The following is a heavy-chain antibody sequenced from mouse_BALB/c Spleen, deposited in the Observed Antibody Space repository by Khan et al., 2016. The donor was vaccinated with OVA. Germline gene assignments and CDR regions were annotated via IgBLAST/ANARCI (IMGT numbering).Heavy chain of an antibody. CDR1: GFTFSTYG. Sequence: EVELVESGGDLVKPGGSLKLSCAASGFTFSTYGMSWVRQTPDKRLEWVATISSGGSYTYYVDSVQGRFTISRDNAKSTLYLQMSSLKSEDTAMYYCTRLAYYYNSEGFAYWGQGTLVTVSA. D-gene: IGHD1-1*02. V-gene: IGHV5-6*01. CDR3: TRLAYYYNSEGFAY. CDR2: ISSGGSYT. J-gene: IGHJ3*01.